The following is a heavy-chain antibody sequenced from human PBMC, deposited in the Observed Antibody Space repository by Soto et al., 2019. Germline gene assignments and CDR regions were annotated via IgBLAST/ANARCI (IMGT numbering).Heavy chain of an antibody. Sequence: QVQLVQSGAEVKKPGASVKVSCKASGYTFTSYGISWVRQAPGQGLEWMGWISAYNGNTKYAQILQGSVTMTTDTSTSTAYMELRSLRSDGTAVYYCARAGYCSSTSCYDTEGVDYWGQGTLVTVSS. V-gene: IGHV1-18*01. CDR2: ISAYNGNT. CDR1: GYTFTSYG. D-gene: IGHD2-2*01. CDR3: ARAGYCSSTSCYDTEGVDY. J-gene: IGHJ4*02.